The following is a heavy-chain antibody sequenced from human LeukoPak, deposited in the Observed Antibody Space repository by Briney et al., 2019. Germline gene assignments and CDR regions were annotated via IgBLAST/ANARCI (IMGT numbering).Heavy chain of an antibody. V-gene: IGHV3-33*01. CDR3: ARDRVFTIFGH. CDR1: GFTFSSYG. D-gene: IGHD3-3*01. J-gene: IGHJ4*02. CDR2: IWYDGSNK. Sequence: GRSLRLSCAASGFTFSSYGMHWVRQAPGKGLEWVAVIWYDGSNKYYADSVKGRFTISRDNSKNTLYLQMNSLRAEDTAVYHCARDRVFTIFGHWGQGTLVTVSS.